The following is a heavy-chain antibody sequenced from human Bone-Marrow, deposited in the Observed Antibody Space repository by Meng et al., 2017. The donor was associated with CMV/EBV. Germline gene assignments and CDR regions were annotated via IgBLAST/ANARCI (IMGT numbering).Heavy chain of an antibody. V-gene: IGHV4-59*01. CDR3: ARELGGRTAMATSSLNWFDP. Sequence: GSLRLSCTVSGGSISSYYWSWIRQPPGKGLEWIGYIYYSGSTNYNPSLKSRVTISVDTSKNQFSLKLSSVTAADTAVYYCARELGGRTAMATSSLNWFDPWGQATLATFSS. D-gene: IGHD5-18*01. J-gene: IGHJ5*02. CDR1: GGSISSYY. CDR2: IYYSGST.